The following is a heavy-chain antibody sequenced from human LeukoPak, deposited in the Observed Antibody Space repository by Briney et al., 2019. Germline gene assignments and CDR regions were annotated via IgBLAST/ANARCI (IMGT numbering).Heavy chain of an antibody. J-gene: IGHJ5*02. CDR3: AILQIAAAGTGPNWFDP. D-gene: IGHD6-13*01. CDR2: IIPILGIA. V-gene: IGHV1-69*04. CDR1: GGTFSSYA. Sequence: GASVKVSCKASGGTFSSYAISWVRQAPGQGLEWMGRIIPILGIANHAQKFQGRVTITADKSTSTAYMELSSLRSEDTAVYYCAILQIAAAGTGPNWFDPWGQGTLVTVSS.